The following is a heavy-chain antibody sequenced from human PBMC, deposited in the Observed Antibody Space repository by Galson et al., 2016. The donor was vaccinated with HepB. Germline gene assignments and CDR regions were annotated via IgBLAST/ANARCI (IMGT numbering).Heavy chain of an antibody. D-gene: IGHD6-19*01. J-gene: IGHJ4*02. Sequence: SLRLSCAASGFTFNNYDIHWVRQAPGKGLEWVALIYYDGTLDYYADSVKGRFTISSDNSKNTLYLQMNSLRPEDTAVYYCAKAPTSAWYLADFWGQGTLVTVSS. CDR3: AKAPTSAWYLADF. CDR2: IYYDGTLD. CDR1: GFTFNNYD. V-gene: IGHV3-33*06.